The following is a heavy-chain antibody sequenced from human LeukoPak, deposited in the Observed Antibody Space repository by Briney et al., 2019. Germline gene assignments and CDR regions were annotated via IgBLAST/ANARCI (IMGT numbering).Heavy chain of an antibody. CDR3: ARDTTWYSSYYFDY. CDR2: ISSSGASI. J-gene: IGHJ4*02. CDR1: GFTFSSYS. Sequence: PGGSLRVSCVASGFTFSSYSMNWVRQAPGKGLDWVAYISSSGASIYYADSVKGRFTISRDNDKHSLYLQMNTLRAEDTAIYYCARDTTWYSSYYFDYWGQGSLVTVSS. D-gene: IGHD6-13*01. V-gene: IGHV3-48*01.